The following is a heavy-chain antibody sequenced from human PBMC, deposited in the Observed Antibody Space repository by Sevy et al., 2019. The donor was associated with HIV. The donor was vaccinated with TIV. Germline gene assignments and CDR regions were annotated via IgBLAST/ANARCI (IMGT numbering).Heavy chain of an antibody. D-gene: IGHD6-13*01. Sequence: GSLRLSCAASGFTVTNNYISWVRQAPGKGLDWVALSYSDDSKYFADSVRGRFTISRDSLKNTLYLQMNSLRAEDTAVYYCARLHPHIAAARAMDVWGQGTTVTVSS. CDR1: GFTVTNNY. CDR3: ARLHPHIAAARAMDV. V-gene: IGHV3-53*01. J-gene: IGHJ6*02. CDR2: SYSDDSK.